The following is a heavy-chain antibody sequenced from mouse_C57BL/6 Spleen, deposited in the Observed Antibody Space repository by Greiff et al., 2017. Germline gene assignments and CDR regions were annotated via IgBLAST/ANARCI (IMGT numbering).Heavy chain of an antibody. CDR1: GFNIKDYY. Sequence: EVQLQQSGAELVRPGASVKLSCTASGFNIKDYYMYWVKQRPEQGLEWIGRIDPEDGDTEYAPKFQGKATMTADTSSNTAYLQLSSLTSEDTAVYYCTKGDIYYYGSSSFAYWGQGTLVTVSA. D-gene: IGHD1-1*01. CDR3: TKGDIYYYGSSSFAY. V-gene: IGHV14-1*01. J-gene: IGHJ3*01. CDR2: IDPEDGDT.